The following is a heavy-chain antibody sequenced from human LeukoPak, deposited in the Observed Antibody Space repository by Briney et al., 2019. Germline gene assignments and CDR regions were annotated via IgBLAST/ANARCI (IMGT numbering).Heavy chain of an antibody. Sequence: GGSLRLSCAASGFTFRVYSMNWFRQAPGKGLEWVSYISSSGSTIYYADSVKGRFTISRDNAKNSLYLQMNSLRAEDTAVYYCARETAMDPYYYYGMDVWGQGTTVTVSS. D-gene: IGHD5-18*01. CDR2: ISSSGSTI. CDR3: ARETAMDPYYYYGMDV. J-gene: IGHJ6*02. CDR1: GFTFRVYS. V-gene: IGHV3-48*04.